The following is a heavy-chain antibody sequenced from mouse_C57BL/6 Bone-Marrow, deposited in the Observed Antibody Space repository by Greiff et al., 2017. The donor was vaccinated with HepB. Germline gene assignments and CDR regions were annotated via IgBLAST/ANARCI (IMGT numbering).Heavy chain of an antibody. V-gene: IGHV5-6*01. J-gene: IGHJ2*01. CDR1: GFTFSTSG. Sequence: EVHVVESGGDLVKPGGSLKLSCAASGFTFSTSGMSWVRQTPDKRLEWVATINTGGTYTYYADSVRGRSTISRDTAYNTRFLLMSSLKSEDSAIYYCARDRFDYYFDYWGQGTTLTVSS. CDR2: INTGGTYT. CDR3: ARDRFDYYFDY.